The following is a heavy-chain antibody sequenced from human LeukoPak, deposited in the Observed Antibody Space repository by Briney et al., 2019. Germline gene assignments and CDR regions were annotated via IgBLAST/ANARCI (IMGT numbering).Heavy chain of an antibody. J-gene: IGHJ4*02. Sequence: SETLSLTCTVSGGSISSGSYYWSWIRQPAGKGLEWIGRIYTSGSTNYNPSLKSRVTISVDTSKNQFSLKLSSVTAADTAMYYCARDGNSVGEGFDYWGQGTLVTVSS. CDR1: GGSISSGSYY. D-gene: IGHD3-16*01. CDR2: IYTSGST. V-gene: IGHV4-61*02. CDR3: ARDGNSVGEGFDY.